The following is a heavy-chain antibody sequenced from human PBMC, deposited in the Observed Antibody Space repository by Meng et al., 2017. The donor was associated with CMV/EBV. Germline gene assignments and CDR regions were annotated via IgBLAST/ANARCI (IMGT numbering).Heavy chain of an antibody. CDR2: INHSGST. CDR1: GGSFSGYY. J-gene: IGHJ4*02. V-gene: IGHV4-34*01. Sequence: GSLRLSCAVYGGSFSGYYWSWIRQPPGKGLEWIGEINHSGSTNYNPSLKSRVTISVDTSKNQFSLKLSSVTAADTAVYYCARVSWVFGAPPDYWGQGTLVPSPQ. D-gene: IGHD3-10*02. CDR3: ARVSWVFGAPPDY.